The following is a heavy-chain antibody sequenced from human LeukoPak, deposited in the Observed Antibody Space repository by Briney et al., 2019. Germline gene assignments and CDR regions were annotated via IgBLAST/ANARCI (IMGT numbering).Heavy chain of an antibody. V-gene: IGHV4-38-2*02. CDR1: GYSIYSAYY. CDR2: IYHSGST. J-gene: IGHJ3*02. CDR3: ARRGYSPRDAFDI. Sequence: SETLSLTCTVSGYSIYSAYYWGWIRQPPGKGLEWIGSIYHSGSTYYSPSLKSRVTISVDTSKNQFSLKLSSVTAADTAVYYCARRGYSPRDAFDIWGQGTMVTVSS. D-gene: IGHD3-22*01.